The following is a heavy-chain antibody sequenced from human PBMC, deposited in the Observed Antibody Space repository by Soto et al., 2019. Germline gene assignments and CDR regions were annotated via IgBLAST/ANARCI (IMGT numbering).Heavy chain of an antibody. CDR3: AREKVGTTFFDN. V-gene: IGHV4-38-2*02. J-gene: IGHJ4*02. Sequence: SETLSLTCSVSGFAISRGYYWSWVRQPPGKGLEWIGSIYPSVSSYHNPSLETRVRLSIDTSKNQFTLNLTSVTAADTALYYCAREKVGTTFFDNWGQGIQVTVSS. CDR2: IYPSVSS. D-gene: IGHD1-1*01. CDR1: GFAISRGYY.